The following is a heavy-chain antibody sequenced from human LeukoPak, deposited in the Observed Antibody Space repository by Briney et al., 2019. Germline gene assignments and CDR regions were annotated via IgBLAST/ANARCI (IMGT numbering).Heavy chain of an antibody. CDR2: IIPIFGTA. D-gene: IGHD2-15*01. J-gene: IGHJ4*02. CDR3: ARMGYCSGGSCWLLWY. V-gene: IGHV1-69*06. CDR1: GGTFSSYA. Sequence: ASVKVSCKASGGTFSSYAISWVRQAPGQGLEWMGGIIPIFGTANYAQKFQGRVTITADKSTSTAYMELSSLRSEDTAVYYCARMGYCSGGSCWLLWYWGQGTLVTVSS.